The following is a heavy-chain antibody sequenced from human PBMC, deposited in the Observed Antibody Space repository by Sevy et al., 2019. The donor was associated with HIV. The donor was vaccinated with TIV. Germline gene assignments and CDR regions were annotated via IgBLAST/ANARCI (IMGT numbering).Heavy chain of an antibody. V-gene: IGHV6-1*01. D-gene: IGHD6-13*01. CDR1: GDSVSSNSAA. CDR3: ARVNLGYSSSWYLGCFDP. CDR2: TYYRSKWYN. J-gene: IGHJ5*02. Sequence: SQTLSLTCAISGDSVSSNSAAWNWIRQSPSRGLEWLGRTYYRSKWYNDYAVSVKSRITINPDTSKNQFSLQLNSVTPDDSAVYYCARVNLGYSSSWYLGCFDPWGQGTLVTVSS.